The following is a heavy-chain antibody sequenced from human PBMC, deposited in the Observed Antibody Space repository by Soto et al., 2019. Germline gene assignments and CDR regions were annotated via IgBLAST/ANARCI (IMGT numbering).Heavy chain of an antibody. CDR3: ARDFEDYEESLGYYYYMDV. J-gene: IGHJ6*03. V-gene: IGHV3-21*01. D-gene: IGHD4-17*01. CDR1: GFTFSSYS. Sequence: GGSLRLSCAASGFTFSSYSMNWVRQAPGKGLEWVSSISSSSSYIYYADSVKGRFTISRDNAKNSLYLQMNSLRAEDTAVYYCARDFEDYEESLGYYYYMDVWGKGTTVTVSS. CDR2: ISSSSSYI.